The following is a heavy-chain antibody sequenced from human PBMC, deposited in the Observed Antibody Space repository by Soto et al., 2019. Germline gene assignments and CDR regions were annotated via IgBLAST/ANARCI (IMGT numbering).Heavy chain of an antibody. CDR2: IYYSGST. V-gene: IGHV4-59*01. CDR1: GGSISSYY. J-gene: IGHJ3*02. Sequence: SETLSLTCTVSGGSISSYYWSWIRQPPGKGLGWIGYIYYSGSTNYNPSLKSRVTISVDTSKNQFSLKLSSVTAADTAVYYCARDLNWGGGGAVAFDIWGQGTMVTVSS. CDR3: ARDLNWGGGGAVAFDI. D-gene: IGHD7-27*01.